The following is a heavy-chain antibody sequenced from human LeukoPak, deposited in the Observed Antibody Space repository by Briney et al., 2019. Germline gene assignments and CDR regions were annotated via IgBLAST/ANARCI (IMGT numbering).Heavy chain of an antibody. Sequence: PSETLSLTCTVSGGSISSYYWSWIRQPPGKGLEWIGEINHSGSTNYNPSLKSRVTISVDTSKNQFSLKLSSVTAADTAVYYCARGGPGALDYWGQGTLVTVSS. CDR1: GGSISSYY. D-gene: IGHD7-27*01. CDR2: INHSGST. J-gene: IGHJ4*02. CDR3: ARGGPGALDY. V-gene: IGHV4-34*01.